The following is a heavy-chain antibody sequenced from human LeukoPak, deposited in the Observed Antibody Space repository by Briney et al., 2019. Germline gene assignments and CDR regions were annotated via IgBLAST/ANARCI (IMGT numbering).Heavy chain of an antibody. CDR1: GFTFSSYA. CDR3: AKGVIVVVPAALDY. D-gene: IGHD2-2*01. J-gene: IGHJ4*02. CDR2: ISGSGGST. V-gene: IGHV3-23*01. Sequence: PGGSLRLSCADSGFTFSSYAMSWVRQAPGKGLEWVSAISGSGGSTYYADSVKGRFTISRDNSKNTLYLQMNSLRAEDTAVYYCAKGVIVVVPAALDYWGQGTLVTVSS.